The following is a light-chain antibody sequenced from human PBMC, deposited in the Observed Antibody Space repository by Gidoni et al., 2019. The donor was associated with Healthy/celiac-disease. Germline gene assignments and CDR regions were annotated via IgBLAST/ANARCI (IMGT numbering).Light chain of an antibody. CDR3: QQYNRQLT. J-gene: IGKJ4*01. Sequence: DIQMTQSPSTLSASVGDRVTITCRASQSISSWLAWYQQKPGKAPKLLIYDASSLESGVPSRFSGSGSGTEFTLTISSLQPDDFATYYCQQYNRQLTFXGXTKVEIK. CDR1: QSISSW. V-gene: IGKV1-5*01. CDR2: DAS.